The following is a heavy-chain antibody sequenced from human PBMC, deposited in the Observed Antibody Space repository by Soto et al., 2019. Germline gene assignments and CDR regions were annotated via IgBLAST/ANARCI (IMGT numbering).Heavy chain of an antibody. CDR1: GFTFSSYL. V-gene: IGHV3-30-3*01. CDR2: ISRDGSNE. J-gene: IGHJ4*02. Sequence: QVQLVESGGGVVQPGRSLRLSCATSGFTFSSYLIHWVRQTPDKGLEWVAFISRDGSNEYYADSVKGRFTISRDNSKNTLYLEMNSLRAEDTAVYYCARDDEGGSDCDLGYWGQGTLATVSS. CDR3: ARDDEGGSDCDLGY. D-gene: IGHD3-10*01.